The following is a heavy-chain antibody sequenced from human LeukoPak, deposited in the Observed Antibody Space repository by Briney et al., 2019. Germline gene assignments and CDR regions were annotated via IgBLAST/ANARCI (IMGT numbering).Heavy chain of an antibody. CDR3: ARGAGQHPFYYFDY. CDR2: INTSGTT. Sequence: SETLSLTCTVSGGSISSGTYYWNWIRQPAGKGLDWIGRINTSGTTNYNPSLKSRVTMSVDTSKNQFSLKLSSVTAADTAVYYCARGAGQHPFYYFDYWGQGTLVTVSS. J-gene: IGHJ4*02. V-gene: IGHV4-61*02. CDR1: GGSISSGTYY. D-gene: IGHD1-1*01.